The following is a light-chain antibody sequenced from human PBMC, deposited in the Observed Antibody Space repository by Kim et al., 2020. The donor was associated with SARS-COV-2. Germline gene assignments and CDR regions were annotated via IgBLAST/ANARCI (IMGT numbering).Light chain of an antibody. J-gene: IGKJ1*01. CDR3: QQYGSSPWT. V-gene: IGKV3-20*01. CDR2: GAS. Sequence: EIVLTQSPGTLSLSPGERATLSCRVSQSVSSSYLAWYQQKPGKAPRLLIYGASSRATGIPDRFSGSGSGTDFTLTISRLEPEDFAVYYCQQYGSSPWTFGQGTKVDIK. CDR1: QSVSSSY.